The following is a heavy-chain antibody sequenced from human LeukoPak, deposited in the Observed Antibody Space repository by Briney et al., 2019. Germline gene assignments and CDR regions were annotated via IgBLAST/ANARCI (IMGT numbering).Heavy chain of an antibody. D-gene: IGHD6-6*01. J-gene: IGHJ4*02. CDR3: ARDLSAARGP. CDR2: ISSSSSYI. Sequence: GGSLRLSCASSVFTFSSDSMNWVRQAPGKGLEWVSSISSSSSYIYYADSVKGRFTISRDNAKNSLYLQMNSLRADDTAVYYCARDLSAARGPWGQGTLVTVSS. CDR1: VFTFSSDS. V-gene: IGHV3-21*01.